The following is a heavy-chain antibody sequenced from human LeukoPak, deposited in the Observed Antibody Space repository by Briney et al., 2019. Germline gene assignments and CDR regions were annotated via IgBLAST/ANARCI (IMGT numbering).Heavy chain of an antibody. CDR1: GGSISSYY. CDR2: IYYSGRT. V-gene: IGHV4-59*01. J-gene: IGHJ6*02. Sequence: SETLSLTCTLSGGSISSYYWSWIRQPPGKGLEWIGYIYYSGRTNYNPSLKSRVTISVDTSKNQFSLKLSSVTAADTAVYYCARDPLGYSSSNYYYGMDVWGQGTTVTVSS. D-gene: IGHD6-6*01. CDR3: ARDPLGYSSSNYYYGMDV.